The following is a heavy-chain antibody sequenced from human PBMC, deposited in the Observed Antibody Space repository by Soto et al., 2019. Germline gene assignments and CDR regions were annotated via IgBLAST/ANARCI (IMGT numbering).Heavy chain of an antibody. Sequence: EVQLVESGGGLVKPGGSLRLSCAASGFTFSNYNMNWVRQAPGKGLEWVSSISSSSSNIYYADSVKGRFTISRDNAKNSLYLPMNSLRAEDTAVYYCARGSAEAGTAAIDHWGQGTLVTVSS. CDR1: GFTFSNYN. D-gene: IGHD6-19*01. CDR2: ISSSSSNI. J-gene: IGHJ4*02. CDR3: ARGSAEAGTAAIDH. V-gene: IGHV3-21*01.